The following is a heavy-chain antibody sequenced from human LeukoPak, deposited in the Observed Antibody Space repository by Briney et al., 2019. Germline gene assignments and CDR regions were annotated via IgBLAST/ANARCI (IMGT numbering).Heavy chain of an antibody. CDR2: IYYSGST. J-gene: IGHJ4*02. D-gene: IGHD5/OR15-5a*01. Sequence: SETLSLTCTVSGGSISSGDYYWSWIRQPPGKGLEWIGYIYYSGSTYYNPSLKSRVTISVDTSKNQFSLKLSSVTAADTAVYYCARVPRRGLRYDLGFDYWGQGTLVTVSS. V-gene: IGHV4-30-4*01. CDR1: GGSISSGDYY. CDR3: ARVPRRGLRYDLGFDY.